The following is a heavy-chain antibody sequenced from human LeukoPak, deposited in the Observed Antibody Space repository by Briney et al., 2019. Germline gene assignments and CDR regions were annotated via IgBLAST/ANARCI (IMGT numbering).Heavy chain of an antibody. CDR1: GGSFSGYY. D-gene: IGHD3-10*01. Sequence: PSETLSLTCAVYGGSFSGYYWSWIRQPPGKGLEWIGEINHSGSTNCNPSLKSRVTISVDTSKNQFSLKLSSVTAADTAVYYCARGGKITMVRGVNPFGTYRNWFDPWGHGTLVTVSS. V-gene: IGHV4-34*01. CDR2: INHSGST. CDR3: ARGGKITMVRGVNPFGTYRNWFDP. J-gene: IGHJ5*02.